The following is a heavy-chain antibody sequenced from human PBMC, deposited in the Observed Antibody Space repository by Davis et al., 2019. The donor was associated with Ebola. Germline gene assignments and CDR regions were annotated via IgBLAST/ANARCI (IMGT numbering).Heavy chain of an antibody. D-gene: IGHD1-26*01. CDR2: IWYDGSVK. J-gene: IGHJ3*01. CDR1: GFTFSNSP. CDR3: AKDTSNVWFDV. Sequence: GGSLRLSCAGSGFTFSNSPMHWVRQAPGKGLEWVGLIWYDGSVKYYGDSVKGRFTISRDNSKDSAYLQMTSLRVEDTAIYYCAKDTSNVWFDVWGQGTMVTVSS. V-gene: IGHV3-33*03.